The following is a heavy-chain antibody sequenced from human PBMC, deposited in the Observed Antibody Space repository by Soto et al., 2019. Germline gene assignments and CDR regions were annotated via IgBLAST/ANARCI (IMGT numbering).Heavy chain of an antibody. CDR3: ARDPYGDYVGPAGYYYGMDV. CDR2: INWNGGST. D-gene: IGHD4-17*01. J-gene: IGHJ6*02. Sequence: GGSLRLSCAASGFTFDDYGMSWVRQAPGKGLEWVSGINWNGGSTGYADSVKGLFTISRDNAKKSLYLQMNSLRAEDTALYYCARDPYGDYVGPAGYYYGMDVWGQGTTVTVSS. CDR1: GFTFDDYG. V-gene: IGHV3-20*04.